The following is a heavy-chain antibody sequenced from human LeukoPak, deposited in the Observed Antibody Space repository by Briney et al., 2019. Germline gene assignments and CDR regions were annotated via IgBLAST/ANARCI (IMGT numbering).Heavy chain of an antibody. D-gene: IGHD3-22*01. CDR3: ARAPPVSDYYDSSGYYP. Sequence: PGGSLRLSCAASGFTFSSYWMSWVRQAPGKGLEWVANIKQDGSEKYYVDSVKGRFTISRDNAKNSLYLQMNSLRAEDTAVYYCARAPPVSDYYDSSGYYPWGQGTLVTVSS. CDR2: IKQDGSEK. CDR1: GFTFSSYW. J-gene: IGHJ5*02. V-gene: IGHV3-7*01.